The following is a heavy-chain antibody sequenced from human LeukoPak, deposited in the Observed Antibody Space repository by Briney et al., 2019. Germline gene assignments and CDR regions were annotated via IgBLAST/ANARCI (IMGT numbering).Heavy chain of an antibody. V-gene: IGHV3-7*01. CDR1: GFTLSSYW. D-gene: IGHD7-27*01. Sequence: GGSLRLSCAASGFTLSSYWMSWVRQAPGKGLEWVANIKQDGSEKYYVNSVRGRLTISRDNAKNSLYLQMNSLRAEDTAVYYCARERLTGDPSTLYDYWGQGTLVTVSS. J-gene: IGHJ4*02. CDR3: ARERLTGDPSTLYDY. CDR2: IKQDGSEK.